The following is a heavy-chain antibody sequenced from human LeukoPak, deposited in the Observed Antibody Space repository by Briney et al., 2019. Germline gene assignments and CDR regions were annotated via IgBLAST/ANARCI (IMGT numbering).Heavy chain of an antibody. Sequence: GGSLRLSCAASGFTFSSYSMNWVRQAPGKGLEWVSSISSSSSYIYYADSVKGRFTISRDNAKNSLYLQMNSLRAEDTAVYYCAREEVLAAAGNYWGQGTLVTVSS. CDR1: GFTFSSYS. D-gene: IGHD6-13*01. CDR2: ISSSSSYI. V-gene: IGHV3-21*01. J-gene: IGHJ4*02. CDR3: AREEVLAAAGNY.